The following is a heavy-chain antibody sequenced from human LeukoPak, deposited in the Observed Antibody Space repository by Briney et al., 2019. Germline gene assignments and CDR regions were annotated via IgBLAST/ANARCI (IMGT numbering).Heavy chain of an antibody. CDR1: GGTFSSYA. CDR2: IIPVFGTA. J-gene: IGHJ4*02. CDR3: ASSAAAGTFDY. V-gene: IGHV1-69*13. Sequence: GASVKVSCKASGGTFSSYAISWVRQAPGQGLEWMGGIIPVFGTANYAQKFQGRVTITADESTSTAYMELSSLRSEDTAVYYCASSAAAGTFDYWGQGTLVTVSS. D-gene: IGHD6-13*01.